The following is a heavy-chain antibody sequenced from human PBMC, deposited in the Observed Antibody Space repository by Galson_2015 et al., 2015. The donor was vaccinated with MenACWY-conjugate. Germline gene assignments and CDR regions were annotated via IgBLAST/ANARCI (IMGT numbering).Heavy chain of an antibody. CDR2: IRYDGSNK. D-gene: IGHD3-22*01. J-gene: IGHJ6*03. CDR3: ARGYYDSSGYPLYYMDV. V-gene: IGHV3-30*02. Sequence: SLRLSCAASGFTFSSYGMHWVRQAPGKGLEWVAFIRYDGSNKYYADSVKGRFTISRDNSKNTLYLQMNSLRAEDAAVYYCARGYYDSSGYPLYYMDVWGKGTTVTVSS. CDR1: GFTFSSYG.